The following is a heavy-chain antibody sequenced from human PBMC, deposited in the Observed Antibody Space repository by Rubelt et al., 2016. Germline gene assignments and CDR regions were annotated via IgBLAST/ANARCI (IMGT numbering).Heavy chain of an antibody. J-gene: IGHJ2*01. CDR1: GYTFTSYG. CDR3: ARDRIRIAARQGWYFDL. D-gene: IGHD6-6*01. V-gene: IGHV1-18*01. CDR2: ISAYNGNT. Sequence: QVQLVQSGAEVKKPGASVKVSCKASGYTFTSYGISWVRQAPGQGLEWMGWISAYNGNTNYAQKLQGRCTMTTDTATSTAYMGRRSRRSDDTAVYYCARDRIRIAARQGWYFDLWGRGTLVTVSS.